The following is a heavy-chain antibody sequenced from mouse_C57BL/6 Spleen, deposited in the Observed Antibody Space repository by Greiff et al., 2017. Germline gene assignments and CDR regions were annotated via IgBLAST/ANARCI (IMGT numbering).Heavy chain of an antibody. D-gene: IGHD2-3*01. J-gene: IGHJ2*02. Sequence: VQLQQSGAELVRPGASVKLSCTASGFNIKDDYMHWVKQRPEQGLEWIGWIDPENGDTEYASKFKGKATITADKSSTSASLPLRSLTSPATAVYSCTTWDCYYFLDYWGQGTSLTVSS. CDR3: TTWDCYYFLDY. V-gene: IGHV14-4*01. CDR1: GFNIKDDY. CDR2: IDPENGDT.